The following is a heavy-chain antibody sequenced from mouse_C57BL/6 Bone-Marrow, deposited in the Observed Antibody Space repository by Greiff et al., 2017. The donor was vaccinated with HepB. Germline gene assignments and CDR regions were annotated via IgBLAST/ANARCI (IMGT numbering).Heavy chain of an antibody. CDR1: GFNIKDDY. V-gene: IGHV14-4*01. D-gene: IGHD2-4*01. Sequence: VQLQQSGAELVRPGASVKLSCTASGFNIKDDYMHWVKQRPEQGLEWIGWIDPENGDTEYASKFQGKATITADTSSNTAYLQLSSLTSEDTAVYYCTTWFISYDLYGDDYWGQGTTLTVSS. J-gene: IGHJ2*01. CDR2: IDPENGDT. CDR3: TTWFISYDLYGDDY.